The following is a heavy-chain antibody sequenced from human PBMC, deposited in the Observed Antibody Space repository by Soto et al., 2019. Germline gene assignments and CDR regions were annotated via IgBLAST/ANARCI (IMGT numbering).Heavy chain of an antibody. CDR2: IYYSGST. J-gene: IGHJ5*02. CDR1: GGSISSYY. Sequence: SETLSLTCTVSGGSISSYYWSWIRQPPGKGLEWIGYIYYSGSTNYNPSLKSRVTISVDTSKNQFSLKLSSVTAADTAVYYCASSPQNGGNWFDPWGQGTLVTVSS. V-gene: IGHV4-59*01. D-gene: IGHD2-8*01. CDR3: ASSPQNGGNWFDP.